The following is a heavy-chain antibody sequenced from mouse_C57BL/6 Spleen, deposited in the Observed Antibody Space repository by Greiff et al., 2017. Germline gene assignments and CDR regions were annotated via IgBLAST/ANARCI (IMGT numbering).Heavy chain of an antibody. D-gene: IGHD5-1*01. Sequence: VQLQQPGAELVNPGASVKLSCKASGYTFTSYCMHWVKQRAGQGLEWIGRIYPNSGSTNYNEKFKSKATLTVDKSSSTAYMQLSSLTSEYSAVYYCARASNYLDYWGQGTTLTVSS. V-gene: IGHV1-64*01. CDR2: IYPNSGST. CDR3: ARASNYLDY. J-gene: IGHJ2*01. CDR1: GYTFTSYC.